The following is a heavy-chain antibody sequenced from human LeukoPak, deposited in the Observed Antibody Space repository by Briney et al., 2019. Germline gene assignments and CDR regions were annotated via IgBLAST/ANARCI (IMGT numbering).Heavy chain of an antibody. Sequence: GGSLRLSCAASGFTFSNYNMNWVRQAPGKGLEWVSSISSSSSSIYYADPVKGRFTISRDNSRNTLYLQMNSLRAEDTAVYYCAKGGSFYYDTSGYLYWGQGTLVTVSS. J-gene: IGHJ4*02. D-gene: IGHD3-22*01. CDR3: AKGGSFYYDTSGYLY. CDR2: ISSSSSSI. CDR1: GFTFSNYN. V-gene: IGHV3-21*04.